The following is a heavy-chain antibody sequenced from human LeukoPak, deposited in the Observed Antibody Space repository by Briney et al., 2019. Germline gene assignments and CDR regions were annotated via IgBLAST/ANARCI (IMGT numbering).Heavy chain of an antibody. Sequence: GGSLRLSCAASGFTFSSYGMHWVRQAPGKGLEWVAFIRYDGSNKYYADSVKGRFTISRDNSKNTLYLQMNSLRAEDTAVYYCAKDHIAVAGTYFDYWGQGTLVTVSS. CDR3: AKDHIAVAGTYFDY. D-gene: IGHD6-19*01. J-gene: IGHJ4*02. CDR1: GFTFSSYG. CDR2: IRYDGSNK. V-gene: IGHV3-30*02.